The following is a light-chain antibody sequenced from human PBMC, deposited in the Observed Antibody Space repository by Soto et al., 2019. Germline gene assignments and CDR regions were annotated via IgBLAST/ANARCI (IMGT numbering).Light chain of an antibody. CDR2: AAS. CDR1: QTISSW. J-gene: IGKJ4*01. Sequence: DIQMTQSPSTLSGSVGDRVTITCRASQTISSWLAWYQQKPGKAPKRLIYAASSLQSEVPSRFSGSGSGTEFTLTISSLQSEDFAVYYCQHYANWPLTFGGGTKVDIK. V-gene: IGKV1-5*01. CDR3: QHYANWPLT.